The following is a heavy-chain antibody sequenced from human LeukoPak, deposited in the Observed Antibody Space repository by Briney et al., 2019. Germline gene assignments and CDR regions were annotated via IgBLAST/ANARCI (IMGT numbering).Heavy chain of an antibody. V-gene: IGHV1-8*01. J-gene: IGHJ3*02. CDR1: GYTFTSYD. Sequence: ASVKVSCKASGYTFTSYDINWVRQATGQGLEWMGWMNPNSGNTGYAQKFQGRVTMTRNTSISTAYMELGSLRSEDTAVYYCARVSSGNDAFDIWGQGTMVTVSS. CDR3: ARVSSGNDAFDI. CDR2: MNPNSGNT. D-gene: IGHD6-6*01.